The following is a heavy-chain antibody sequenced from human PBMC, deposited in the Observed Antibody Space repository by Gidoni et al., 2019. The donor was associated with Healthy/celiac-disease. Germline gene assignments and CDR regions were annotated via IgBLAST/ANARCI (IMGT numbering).Heavy chain of an antibody. Sequence: QVQLQVSGPGLVKPSQTLSLTCTVSGGSISSGIYYWSWIRQPAGKGLEWIGRIYTSGSTNYNPSLKSRVTISVDTSKNQFSLKLSSVTAADTAVYYCAREALELYYYYGMDVWGQGTTVTVSS. D-gene: IGHD1-7*01. CDR3: AREALELYYYYGMDV. CDR2: IYTSGST. CDR1: GGSISSGIYY. J-gene: IGHJ6*02. V-gene: IGHV4-61*02.